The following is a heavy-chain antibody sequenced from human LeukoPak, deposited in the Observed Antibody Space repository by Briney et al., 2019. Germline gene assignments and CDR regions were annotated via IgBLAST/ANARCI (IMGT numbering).Heavy chain of an antibody. V-gene: IGHV3-33*03. J-gene: IGHJ5*02. CDR3: AVSNWMDP. CDR1: GFTFSSYG. Sequence: GGSLRLSCAASGFTFSSYGMHWVRQAPGKGLEWVAVIWYDGSNKYYADSVKGRFTISRDNAKNTLHLQVDSLTVEDTAVYYCAVSNWMDPWGQGTLVTVSS. CDR2: IWYDGSNK.